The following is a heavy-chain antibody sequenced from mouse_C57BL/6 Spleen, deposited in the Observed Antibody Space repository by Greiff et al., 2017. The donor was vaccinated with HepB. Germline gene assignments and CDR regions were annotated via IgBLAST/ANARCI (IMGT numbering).Heavy chain of an antibody. J-gene: IGHJ4*01. V-gene: IGHV5-9-1*02. CDR2: ISSGGDYI. CDR3: TRDRGDGNYYAMDY. Sequence: EVKLMESGEGLVKPGGSLKLSCAASGFTFSSYAMSWVRQTPEKRLEWVAYISSGGDYIYYADPVKGRFTISRDNARNTLYLQMSSLKSEDTAMYYCTRDRGDGNYYAMDYWGQGTSVTVAS. D-gene: IGHD2-3*01. CDR1: GFTFSSYA.